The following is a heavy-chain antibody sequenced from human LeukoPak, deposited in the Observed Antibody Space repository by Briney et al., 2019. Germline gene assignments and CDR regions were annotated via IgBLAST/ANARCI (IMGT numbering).Heavy chain of an antibody. D-gene: IGHD3-3*01. Sequence: SGTLSLTCAVSGDSLNTNTWRSWVRQPPGKGLEWTGEIFHSGSTNYHPSLESRLTISMDKSKNSFSLRLTSVTAADTAVYYCAREIFGARAFQYWGQGILVTVSS. CDR3: AREIFGARAFQY. CDR1: GDSLNTNTW. J-gene: IGHJ4*02. CDR2: IFHSGST. V-gene: IGHV4-4*02.